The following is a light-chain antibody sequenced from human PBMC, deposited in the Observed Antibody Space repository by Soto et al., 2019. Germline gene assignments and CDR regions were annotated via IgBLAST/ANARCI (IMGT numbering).Light chain of an antibody. J-gene: IGLJ3*02. CDR2: G. V-gene: IGLV1-40*01. CDR3: QSYDSSLSRRGV. Sequence: QSVLTQPPSVSGAPGQRVTIYCTGSSSNIGAGYPVHWYQQLPGTAPKLLVAGNRPSGVPDRFSVSKSGASASLAITGLQAEDEADYYCQSYDSSLSRRGVFGGGTKLTVL. CDR1: SSNIGAGYP.